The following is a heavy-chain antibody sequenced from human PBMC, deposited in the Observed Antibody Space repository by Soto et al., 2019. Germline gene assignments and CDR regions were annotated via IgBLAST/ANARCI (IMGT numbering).Heavy chain of an antibody. CDR2: IYWNDDK. CDR1: GFSLSTSGVG. V-gene: IGHV2-5*01. CDR3: AHRPSGWYLFDY. Sequence: QITLKESGPTLVKPTQTLTLTCTFSGFSLSTSGVGVGWIRQPPGKALEWLALIYWNDDKRYSPSLKSRLTLTKDTSKNQVVLTMTNMDPVDTATYYCAHRPSGWYLFDYWGQGTLVTVSS. D-gene: IGHD6-19*01. J-gene: IGHJ4*02.